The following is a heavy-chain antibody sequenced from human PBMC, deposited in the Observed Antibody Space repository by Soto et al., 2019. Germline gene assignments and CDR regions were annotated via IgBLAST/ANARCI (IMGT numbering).Heavy chain of an antibody. V-gene: IGHV4-30-4*01. J-gene: IGHJ4*02. CDR3: ARGSTTEKVAS. Sequence: QVQLQESGPGLVRPSQTLSLTCSVSGASIYNGGYFWSWIRQSPGKGLEWLGHIHNSGSPYNNPSRTSRVTISPDTCKSQFCQKLTSVTAADTAMYYCARGSTTEKVASGGQGTLVTVSS. CDR2: IHNSGSP. D-gene: IGHD4-17*01. CDR1: GASIYNGGYF.